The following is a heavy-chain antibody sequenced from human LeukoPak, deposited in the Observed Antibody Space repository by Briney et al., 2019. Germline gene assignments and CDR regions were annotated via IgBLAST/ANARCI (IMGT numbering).Heavy chain of an antibody. CDR1: GGSITSGGYY. CDR3: ARDQPYFGMDV. CDR2: IYYSGST. J-gene: IGHJ6*02. Sequence: SETLSLTCTVSGGSITSGGYYWSWIRLHPGRGLEWIGYIYYSGSTYYNPSLKSRVTISVDTSKNQFSLKLSSVTAADTAVYYCARDQPYFGMDVWGQGTTVTVSS. V-gene: IGHV4-31*03.